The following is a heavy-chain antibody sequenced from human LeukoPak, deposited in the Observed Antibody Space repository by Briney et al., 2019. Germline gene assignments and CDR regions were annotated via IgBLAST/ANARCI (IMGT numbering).Heavy chain of an antibody. CDR2: ISYDGSNK. CDR1: GFTISNHG. D-gene: IGHD4-23*01. V-gene: IGHV3-30*18. CDR3: AKDRWVLHYYYYGMDV. J-gene: IGHJ6*02. Sequence: GGSLRLSCEVSGFTISNHGMHWVRQTPGKGLEWVAVISYDGSNKYYADSVKGRFTISRDNSKNTLYLQMNSLRAEDTAVYYCAKDRWVLHYYYYGMDVWGQGTTVTVSS.